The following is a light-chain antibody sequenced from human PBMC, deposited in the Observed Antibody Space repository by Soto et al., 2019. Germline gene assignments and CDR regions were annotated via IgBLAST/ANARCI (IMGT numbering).Light chain of an antibody. CDR3: SSYTSSNTHV. J-gene: IGLJ1*01. V-gene: IGLV2-14*01. Sequence: QSALTQPASVSGSPGQSITISCTGTSSDVGAYDYISWYQQHPGEVPKIMIYDVKNRPSGVSDRFSGSKSGNTASLTISGLQDEDEADYYCSSYTSSNTHVFGTGTKVTVL. CDR2: DVK. CDR1: SSDVGAYDY.